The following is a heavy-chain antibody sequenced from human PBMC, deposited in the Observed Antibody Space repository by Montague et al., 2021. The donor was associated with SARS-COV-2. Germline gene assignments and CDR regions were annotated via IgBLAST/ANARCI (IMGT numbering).Heavy chain of an antibody. CDR3: ARISGITSWYYDY. V-gene: IGHV4-61*01. D-gene: IGHD1-14*01. Sequence: SETLSLTCTVSGGSVSSGSYYWSWIRQPPGKGLQSIGYIYYTGSTXYNPSVQSRVTISVDSSKNQFSVRLSSVTAADTAVYYCARISGITSWYYDYWGQGTLVTVSS. J-gene: IGHJ4*02. CDR1: GGSVSSGSYY. CDR2: IYYTGST.